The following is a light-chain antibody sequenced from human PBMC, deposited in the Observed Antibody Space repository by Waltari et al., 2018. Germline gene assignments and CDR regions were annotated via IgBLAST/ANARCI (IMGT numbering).Light chain of an antibody. CDR1: DSDVGAYDF. CDR2: EVS. V-gene: IGLV2-14*01. Sequence: QSALTQPASVSGSPGQSITISCSGTDSDVGAYDFVSWYQQHPGKAPHLIIYEVSNRPSGISNRFSASKSGNTASLTISGRQAEDEADYYRSSYTTSSAPGVFGTGTRVTVL. CDR3: SSYTTSSAPGV. J-gene: IGLJ1*01.